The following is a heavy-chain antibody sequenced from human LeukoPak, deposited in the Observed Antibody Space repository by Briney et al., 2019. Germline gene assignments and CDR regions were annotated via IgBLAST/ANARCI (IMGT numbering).Heavy chain of an antibody. CDR3: ARGNSYGRTYYFDY. Sequence: KASETLSLTCAVYGGSFSGYYWSWIRQPPGKGLEWIGEINHSGSTNYNPSLKSRVTISVDTSKNQFSLKLSSVTAADTAVYYCARGNSYGRTYYFDYWGQGTLVTVSS. CDR2: INHSGST. J-gene: IGHJ4*02. V-gene: IGHV4-34*01. D-gene: IGHD5-18*01. CDR1: GGSFSGYY.